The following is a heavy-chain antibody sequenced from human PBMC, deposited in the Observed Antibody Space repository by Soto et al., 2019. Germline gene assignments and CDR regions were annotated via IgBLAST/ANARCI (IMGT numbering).Heavy chain of an antibody. Sequence: GGSLRLSCAASGVTCSSYAMSCVRQAPGKGLEGVSAISGSGGSTYYADSVKGRFTISRDNYKNTLYLQMNSLRAGDTAVYYCAKDNDYYGSGSPNHWGQGTLVTVSS. CDR2: ISGSGGST. V-gene: IGHV3-23*01. D-gene: IGHD3-10*01. CDR3: AKDNDYYGSGSPNH. J-gene: IGHJ5*02. CDR1: GVTCSSYA.